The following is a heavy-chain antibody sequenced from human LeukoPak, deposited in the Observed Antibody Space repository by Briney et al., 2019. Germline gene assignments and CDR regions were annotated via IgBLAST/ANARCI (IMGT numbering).Heavy chain of an antibody. V-gene: IGHV4-59*01. D-gene: IGHD3-10*01. CDR3: ARDDYRGVTNFDP. CDR1: GGSISPYF. CDR2: ISYTGST. Sequence: SETLSLTCTVSGGSISPYFWSWMRQTPGKGLEWIGYISYTGSTNYNPALKSRVTISVDTSKNQFSLQLTSVTAADTSVYYCARDDYRGVTNFDPWGQGTLVTVSS. J-gene: IGHJ5*02.